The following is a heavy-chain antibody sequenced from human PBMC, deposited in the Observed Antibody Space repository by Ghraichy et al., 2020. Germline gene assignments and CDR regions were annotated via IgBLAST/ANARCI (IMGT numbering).Heavy chain of an antibody. J-gene: IGHJ4*02. V-gene: IGHV4-4*07. CDR3: ARGQGVSGGYYHDN. Sequence: ESLNISCTVSGASINSYQWSWIRQSAGEGLEWIGRIYVSGSPHYNPSLKSRVTMSVDTSKNQFSLRLRSVTAADTAVYYCARGQGVSGGYYHDNWGQGTLVTVSS. CDR2: IYVSGSP. D-gene: IGHD3-22*01. CDR1: GASINSYQ.